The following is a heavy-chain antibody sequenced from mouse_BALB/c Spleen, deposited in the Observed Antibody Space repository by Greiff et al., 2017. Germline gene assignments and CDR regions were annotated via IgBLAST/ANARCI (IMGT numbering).Heavy chain of an antibody. Sequence: EVHLVESGGGLVKPGGSLKLSCAASGFTFSDYYMYWVRQTPEKRLEWVATISDGGSYTYYPDSVKGRFTISRDNAKNNLYLQMSSLKSEDTAMYYCARDRGNYYDAMDYWGQGTSVTVSS. V-gene: IGHV5-4*02. D-gene: IGHD2-1*01. CDR2: ISDGGSYT. CDR1: GFTFSDYY. CDR3: ARDRGNYYDAMDY. J-gene: IGHJ4*01.